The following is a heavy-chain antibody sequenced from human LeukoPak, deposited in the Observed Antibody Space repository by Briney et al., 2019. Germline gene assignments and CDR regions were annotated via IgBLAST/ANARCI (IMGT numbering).Heavy chain of an antibody. CDR3: ASGGDIAAAGTYYYYMDV. Sequence: GGSLRLSCAASGFTVSSNYMSWVRQAPGKGLEWVANIKQDGSEKYYVDSVKGRFTISRDNAKNSLYLQMKSLRAEDTAVYYCASGGDIAAAGTYYYYMDVWGKGTTVTISS. V-gene: IGHV3-7*01. CDR1: GFTVSSNY. J-gene: IGHJ6*03. D-gene: IGHD6-13*01. CDR2: IKQDGSEK.